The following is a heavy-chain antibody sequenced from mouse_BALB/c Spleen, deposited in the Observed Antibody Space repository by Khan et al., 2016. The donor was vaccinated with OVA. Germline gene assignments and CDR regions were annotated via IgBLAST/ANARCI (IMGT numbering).Heavy chain of an antibody. CDR1: AFDFSYYD. V-gene: IGHV5-12-1*01. D-gene: IGHD2-3*01. J-gene: IGHJ2*01. Sequence: EVELVESGGGLVRPGGSLKLSCAASAFDFSYYDMSWVRQTPERRLEWVAYISSGGGGTSYPDTVKGRFTISRDNAKNTLYLHRSSLKSEDTDIYYCARGYYDFDYWGQGTTLTVSS. CDR2: ISSGGGGT. CDR3: ARGYYDFDY.